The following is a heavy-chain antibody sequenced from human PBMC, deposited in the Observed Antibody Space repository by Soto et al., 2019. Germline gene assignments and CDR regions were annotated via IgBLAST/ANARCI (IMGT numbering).Heavy chain of an antibody. V-gene: IGHV3-11*01. CDR2: ISNSGSTI. J-gene: IGHJ5*02. D-gene: IGHD4-4*01. CDR3: ARDQSNLGFDV. Sequence: PGGSLRLSCAASGFTLSDYYMTWIRQAPGKGLEWVSYISNSGSTIYYADSVKGRFTISRDNAKNSLYLQMNSLRADDTAVYYCARDQSNLGFDVWGQGTLVTVSS. CDR1: GFTLSDYY.